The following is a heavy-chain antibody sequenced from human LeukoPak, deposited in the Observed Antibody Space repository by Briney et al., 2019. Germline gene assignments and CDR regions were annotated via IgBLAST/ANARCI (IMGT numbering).Heavy chain of an antibody. V-gene: IGHV3-64D*06. CDR3: VKPNLAVAGTRYSDS. D-gene: IGHD6-19*01. Sequence: GGSLRLSCSASGFTFSTYPMHWVRQAPGKGLEYVSAINNYGDSTYYADSVKGRFTISRDNSKNTLYLQMSSLRAEDTAVYSCVKPNLAVAGTRYSDSWGQGTLVTVFS. CDR1: GFTFSTYP. J-gene: IGHJ4*02. CDR2: INNYGDST.